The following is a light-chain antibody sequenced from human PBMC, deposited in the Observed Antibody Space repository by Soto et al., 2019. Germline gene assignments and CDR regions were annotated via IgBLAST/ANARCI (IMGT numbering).Light chain of an antibody. CDR1: QSVTSY. V-gene: IGKV3-11*01. CDR2: DAS. Sequence: EVVLTQSPATLSLSPGERATLSCRASQSVTSYLAWFQQKPGQAPRLLIYDASNRATGIPARFSGSGSGTDFTLTVSSLEPEDFAVYYCQHYHSFPHTFCQGVKLEI. CDR3: QHYHSFPHT. J-gene: IGKJ2*01.